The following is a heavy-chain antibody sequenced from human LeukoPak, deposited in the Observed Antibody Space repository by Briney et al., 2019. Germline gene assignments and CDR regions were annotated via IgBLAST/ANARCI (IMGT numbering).Heavy chain of an antibody. CDR2: INPKSGGT. V-gene: IGHV1-2*02. CDR3: ARDASNYYDSSGYEGLRWVWFDP. CDR1: GYTFTSYG. D-gene: IGHD3-22*01. Sequence: ASVKVSCKASGYTFTSYGISWVRQAPGQGLEWMGWINPKSGGTNYAQKFQGRVTMTRDTSISTAYMELSRLRSDDTAVYYCARDASNYYDSSGYEGLRWVWFDPWGQGTLVTVSS. J-gene: IGHJ5*02.